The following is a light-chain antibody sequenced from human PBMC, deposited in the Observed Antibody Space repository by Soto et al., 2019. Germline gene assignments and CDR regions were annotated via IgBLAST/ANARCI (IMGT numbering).Light chain of an antibody. CDR1: QSVSSTY. Sequence: EIVLTQSPGTLSLSPGERATLSCRASQSVSSTYVAWYQQRPGQTPKLLIYEASTRATGIPDRLSGSGSGTDYTLTIGRLEPDDFAVYYCQQYGNAPQTFGQGTKVEIK. CDR2: EAS. CDR3: QQYGNAPQT. J-gene: IGKJ1*01. V-gene: IGKV3-20*01.